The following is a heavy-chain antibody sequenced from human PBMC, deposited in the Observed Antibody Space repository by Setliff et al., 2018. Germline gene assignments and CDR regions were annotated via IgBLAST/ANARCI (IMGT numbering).Heavy chain of an antibody. CDR1: GFIFSSYW. Sequence: GGSLRLSCAASGFIFSSYWMNWVRQAPGKGLEWVATINQDGSGKYYVDSVKGRFTISRDNAKNSLYLQMNSPRAEDTAVYYCTSSIVVVPATRPHMGVWGKGITVTVSS. CDR3: TSSIVVVPATRPHMGV. V-gene: IGHV3-7*03. D-gene: IGHD2-2*01. CDR2: INQDGSGK. J-gene: IGHJ6*03.